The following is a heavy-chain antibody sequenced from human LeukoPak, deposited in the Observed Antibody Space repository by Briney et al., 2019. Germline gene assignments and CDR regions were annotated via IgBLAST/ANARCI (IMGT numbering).Heavy chain of an antibody. CDR3: ARGNHLGYCSSTSCSDYYMDV. Sequence: SETLSLTCAVYGGSFSGYYWSWIRQPPGKGLEWIGEINHSGSTNYNPSLKSRVTISVDTSKNQFSLKLSSVTAADTAVYYCARGNHLGYCSSTSCSDYYMDVWGKGTTVTVSS. V-gene: IGHV4-34*01. D-gene: IGHD2-2*01. J-gene: IGHJ6*03. CDR2: INHSGST. CDR1: GGSFSGYY.